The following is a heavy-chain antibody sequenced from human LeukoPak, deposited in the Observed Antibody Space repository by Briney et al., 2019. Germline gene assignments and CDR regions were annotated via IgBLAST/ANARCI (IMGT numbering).Heavy chain of an antibody. Sequence: PSETLSLTCTVSGGSISSNSYYWGWIRQPPGKGLEWIGSMYYSGSTYYNPSLQSRVTISGDTSKNKFSLKLSSVTAADTAVYYCARDTLGPTFPGAFDIWGQGTMVTVSS. CDR2: MYYSGST. CDR1: GGSISSNSYY. V-gene: IGHV4-39*07. CDR3: ARDTLGPTFPGAFDI. D-gene: IGHD1-26*01. J-gene: IGHJ3*02.